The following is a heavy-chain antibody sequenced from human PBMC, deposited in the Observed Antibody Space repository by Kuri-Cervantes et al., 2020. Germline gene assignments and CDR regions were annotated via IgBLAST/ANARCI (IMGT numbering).Heavy chain of an antibody. V-gene: IGHV4-34*01. Sequence: SETLSLTCTVYGGSFSGYYWSWIRQPPGKGLEWIGEINHSGSTNYNPSLKSRVTISVDTSKNQFSLKLSSVTAADTAVYYCARGSRNYYYYYMDVWGKGTTVTVSS. CDR2: INHSGST. J-gene: IGHJ6*03. CDR1: GGSFSGYY. CDR3: ARGSRNYYYYYMDV.